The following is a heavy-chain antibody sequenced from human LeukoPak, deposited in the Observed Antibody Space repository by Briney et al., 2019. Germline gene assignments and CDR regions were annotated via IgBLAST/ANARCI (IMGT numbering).Heavy chain of an antibody. CDR3: ARAGYYDSSPGGIDY. Sequence: PGGSLRLSCAASGFTFSSYEMNWVRQAPGKGLEWVSYISSSGSTIYYADSVKGRFTISRDNAKNSLYLQMNSLRAEDTAVYYCARAGYYDSSPGGIDYWGQGTLVTVSS. D-gene: IGHD3-22*01. V-gene: IGHV3-48*03. CDR2: ISSSGSTI. CDR1: GFTFSSYE. J-gene: IGHJ4*02.